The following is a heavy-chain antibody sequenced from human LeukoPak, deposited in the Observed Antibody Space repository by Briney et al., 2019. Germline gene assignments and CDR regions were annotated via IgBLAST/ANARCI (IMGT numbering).Heavy chain of an antibody. CDR2: IHPNTGDT. D-gene: IGHD2-8*01. CDR1: GYTFTGYY. J-gene: IGHJ6*02. V-gene: IGHV1-2*02. CDR3: ARDQAVLRLKEYHYYFGMDV. Sequence: ASVKVSCKASGYTFTGYYMHWVRQAPGQGLEWMGWIHPNTGDTHYAQKFQGRVTMTRDTSISTAYMDLSRLRSDDTVVYYCARDQAVLRLKEYHYYFGMDVWGQGTTVTVSS.